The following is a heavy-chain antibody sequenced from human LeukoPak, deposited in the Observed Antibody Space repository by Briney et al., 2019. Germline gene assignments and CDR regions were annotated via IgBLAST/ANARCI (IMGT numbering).Heavy chain of an antibody. CDR3: IRDREDGFNLDY. D-gene: IGHD5-24*01. CDR1: GDSVSSNTAA. J-gene: IGHJ4*02. V-gene: IGHV6-1*01. CDR2: TYYRSKWYH. Sequence: SQTLSLTCAITGDSVSSNTAAWHWIRQSPSRGLEWLGRTYYRSKWYHDYAVSVKSRITINADTSKNQFSLQLNSVTPEDTAVYYCIRDREDGFNLDYWGRGTLVTVSS.